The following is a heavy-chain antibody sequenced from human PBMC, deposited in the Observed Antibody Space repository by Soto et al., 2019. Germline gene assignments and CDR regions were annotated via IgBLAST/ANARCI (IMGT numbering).Heavy chain of an antibody. Sequence: PSQTLSLTCAISGDSVSSNSAACNWIRQSPSRGLEWLGRTYYRSKWYNDYAVSVKSRITINPDTSKNQFSLQLNSVTPEDTAVYYCVAAARDIAFDYWGQGTLVTVSS. J-gene: IGHJ4*02. D-gene: IGHD6-6*01. V-gene: IGHV6-1*01. CDR1: GDSVSSNSAA. CDR2: TYYRSKWYN. CDR3: VAAARDIAFDY.